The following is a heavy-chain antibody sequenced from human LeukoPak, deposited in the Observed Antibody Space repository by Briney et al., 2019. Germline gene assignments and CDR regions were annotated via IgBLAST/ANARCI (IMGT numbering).Heavy chain of an antibody. V-gene: IGHV3-23*01. CDR1: GFTFSSYA. Sequence: GGSLRLSCAASGFTFSSYAMSWVRQAPGKGLEWVSAISGSGGSTYYADSVKGRFTISRDSAKNSLYLQMNSLRAEDTAVYYCARVSVNNYDFWSGYYYQYYFDYWGQGTLVTVSS. D-gene: IGHD3-3*01. CDR2: ISGSGGST. CDR3: ARVSVNNYDFWSGYYYQYYFDY. J-gene: IGHJ4*02.